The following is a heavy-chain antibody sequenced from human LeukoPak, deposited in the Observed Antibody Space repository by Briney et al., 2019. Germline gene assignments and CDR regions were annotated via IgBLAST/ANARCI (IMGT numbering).Heavy chain of an antibody. CDR2: INPSGGST. CDR3: ATGGVHFSVDY. Sequence: ASVKVSCKASGYAFTSYYMHWVRQAPGQGLEWMGIINPSGGSTSYAQKFQGRVTMTRDMSTSTVYMELSSLRSEDTAVYYCATGGVHFSVDYWGQGTLVTVSS. J-gene: IGHJ4*02. CDR1: GYAFTSYY. V-gene: IGHV1-46*01. D-gene: IGHD3-3*02.